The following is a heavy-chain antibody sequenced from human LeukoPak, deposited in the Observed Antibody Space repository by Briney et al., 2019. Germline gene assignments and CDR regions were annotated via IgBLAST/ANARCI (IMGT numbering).Heavy chain of an antibody. Sequence: SETLSLTCAVYGGSFSGYYWSWIRQPAGKGLEWIGRMYTSGSTNYNPSLKSRVTMSVDTSKNQFSLKLSSVTAADTAVYYCARRGTRWLQFWYFDYWGQGTLVTVSS. D-gene: IGHD5-24*01. V-gene: IGHV4-59*10. CDR1: GGSFSGYY. CDR2: MYTSGST. J-gene: IGHJ4*02. CDR3: ARRGTRWLQFWYFDY.